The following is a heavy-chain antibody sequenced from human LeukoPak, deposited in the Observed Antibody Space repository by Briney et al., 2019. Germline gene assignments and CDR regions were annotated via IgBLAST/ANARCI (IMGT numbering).Heavy chain of an antibody. Sequence: GGSLRLSCAASGFTFSSYAMSWVRQAPGKGLEWVSAISGSGATTYYADAVKGRFTISRDNSKSALYLQMNSLRAEDTAVYYCAKAPPPYCSGGSCFDAFDIWGQGTMVTVSS. V-gene: IGHV3-23*01. CDR1: GFTFSSYA. D-gene: IGHD2-15*01. J-gene: IGHJ3*02. CDR2: ISGSGATT. CDR3: AKAPPPYCSGGSCFDAFDI.